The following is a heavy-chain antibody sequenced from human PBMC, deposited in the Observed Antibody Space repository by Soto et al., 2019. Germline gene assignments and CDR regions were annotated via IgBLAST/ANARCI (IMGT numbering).Heavy chain of an antibody. CDR1: EYTFSSLW. J-gene: IGHJ4*02. D-gene: IGHD6-19*01. V-gene: IGHV3-7*05. Sequence: DVQLVESGGGLVQPGGSLRLSCEASEYTFSSLWMNWVRQAPGKGLEWVAIIEQNGGERNYFDSVKGRFTISRDNAKKSVYLQMNSLRAEDTALYYCVGGYGWLPDYWGQGTLVIVSS. CDR2: IEQNGGER. CDR3: VGGYGWLPDY.